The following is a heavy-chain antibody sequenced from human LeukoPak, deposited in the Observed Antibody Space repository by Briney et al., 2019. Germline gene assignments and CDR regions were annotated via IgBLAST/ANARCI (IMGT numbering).Heavy chain of an antibody. CDR3: ARYSAAVAGPADY. V-gene: IGHV4-34*01. D-gene: IGHD6-19*01. Sequence: SETLSLTCAVYGGSFSGYYWSWIRQPPGKGLEWIGEINHSGSTNYNPSLKSRGTISVDTSKKQFSLKLRSVTAADTAVYYCARYSAAVAGPADYWGQGTLVTVSS. J-gene: IGHJ4*02. CDR2: INHSGST. CDR1: GGSFSGYY.